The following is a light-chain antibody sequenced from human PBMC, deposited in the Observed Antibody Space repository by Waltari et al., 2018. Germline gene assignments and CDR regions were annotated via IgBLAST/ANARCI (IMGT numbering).Light chain of an antibody. CDR1: QSIGLW. J-gene: IGKJ2*03. CDR3: QQYNGYSYS. Sequence: DIQMTQSPSTLPASVGDTITISCRASQSIGLWLAWYQQKPGKAPKVLIYQASSLESGVPSRFSGSGSGTEFTLTISSLQPDDFATYYCQQYNGYSYSFGQGTKLDIK. V-gene: IGKV1-5*03. CDR2: QAS.